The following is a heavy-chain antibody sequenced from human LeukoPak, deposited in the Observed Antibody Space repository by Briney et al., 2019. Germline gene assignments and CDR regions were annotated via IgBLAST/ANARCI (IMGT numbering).Heavy chain of an antibody. D-gene: IGHD5-12*01. CDR2: INHSGST. J-gene: IGHJ4*02. V-gene: IGHV4-34*01. CDR3: ARAGGYSGNDLGLYYFDY. Sequence: SETLSLTCAVYGGSFSGYYWSWIRQPPGKGLESIGQINHSGSTNYNPYLKRRVTISVATSKNQFSLKLSSVTAADTAVYYCARAGGYSGNDLGLYYFDYWGQRTLVTVSS. CDR1: GGSFSGYY.